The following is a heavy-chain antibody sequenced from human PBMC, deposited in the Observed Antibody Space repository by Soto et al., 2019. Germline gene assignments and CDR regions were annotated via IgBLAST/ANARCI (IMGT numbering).Heavy chain of an antibody. CDR2: IKQDGSEK. D-gene: IGHD2-2*01. J-gene: IGHJ4*02. V-gene: IGHV3-7*01. CDR3: ARIVVVVPAAMGSDY. CDR1: GFTFSSYW. Sequence: GGSLRLSCAASGFTFSSYWMSWVRQAPGKGLEWVANIKQDGSEKYYVDSVKGRFTISRDNAKNSLYLQMNSLRAEDTAVYYCARIVVVVPAAMGSDYWGQGTLVTVSS.